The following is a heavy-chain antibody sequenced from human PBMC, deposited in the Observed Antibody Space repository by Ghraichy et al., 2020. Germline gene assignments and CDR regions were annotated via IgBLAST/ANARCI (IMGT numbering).Heavy chain of an antibody. Sequence: VSSISNSMTFTYYADSMTGRFTISRDNAKNSLYLHVNSLRAEDTAVYYCARGRRGLFGNDELDIGGQGKRVNVS. CDR2: ISNSMTFT. J-gene: IGHJ3*02. CDR3: ARGRRGLFGNDELDI. V-gene: IGHV3-21*01. D-gene: IGHD3-10*01.